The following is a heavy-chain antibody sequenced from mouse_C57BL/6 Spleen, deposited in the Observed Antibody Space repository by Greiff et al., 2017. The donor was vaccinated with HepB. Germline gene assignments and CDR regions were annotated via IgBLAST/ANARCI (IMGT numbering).Heavy chain of an antibody. D-gene: IGHD2-5*01. CDR3: ARPYSNPYYYAMDY. CDR1: GYTFTSYW. Sequence: VKLQQPGAELVRPGSSVKLSCKASGYTFTSYWMHWVKQRPIQGLEWIGNIDPSDSETHYNQKFKDKATLTVDKSSSTAYMQLSSLTSEDSAVYYCARPYSNPYYYAMDYWGQGTSVTVSS. J-gene: IGHJ4*01. V-gene: IGHV1-52*01. CDR2: IDPSDSET.